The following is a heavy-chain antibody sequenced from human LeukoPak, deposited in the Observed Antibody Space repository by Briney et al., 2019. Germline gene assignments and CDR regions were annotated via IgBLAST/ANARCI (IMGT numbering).Heavy chain of an antibody. CDR3: ATAAGMRTPGYWFDP. CDR1: GGTFSSYA. J-gene: IGHJ5*02. Sequence: GASVKVSCKASGGTFSSYAISWVRQAPGQGLEWMGEIIPIFGTANYAQKFQGRVTITADKSTSTAYMELSSLRSEDTAVYYCATAAGMRTPGYWFDPWGQGTLVTVSS. CDR2: IIPIFGTA. V-gene: IGHV1-69*06. D-gene: IGHD2-2*01.